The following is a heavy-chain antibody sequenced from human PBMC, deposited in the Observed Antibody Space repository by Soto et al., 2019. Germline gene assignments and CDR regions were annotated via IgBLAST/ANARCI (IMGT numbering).Heavy chain of an antibody. CDR2: ISDNGGTT. D-gene: IGHD2-15*01. CDR1: GFTFSIYA. Sequence: PGGSLRLSCAASGFTFSIYAMTWVRQAPGKGLEWVSSISDNGGTTYYADSVKGRFSISRDNSKNTLYLQMNSLRVDDTAVYYCAVLFCSGGTCYSSSSYLDYWGQGTLVTVSS. CDR3: AVLFCSGGTCYSSSSYLDY. V-gene: IGHV3-23*01. J-gene: IGHJ4*02.